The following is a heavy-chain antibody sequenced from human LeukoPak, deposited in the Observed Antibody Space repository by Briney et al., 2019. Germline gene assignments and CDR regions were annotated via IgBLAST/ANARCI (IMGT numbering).Heavy chain of an antibody. CDR1: GGSISSGSYY. V-gene: IGHV4-61*02. J-gene: IGHJ3*02. Sequence: SETLSLTCTVSGGSISSGSYYWSWIRQPAGKGLEWIGRIYTSGSTNYNPSLKSRVTISVDTSKNQFSLKLSSVTAADTAVYYCARDPRALYGGGAFDIWGQGTMVTVSS. D-gene: IGHD4-23*01. CDR3: ARDPRALYGGGAFDI. CDR2: IYTSGST.